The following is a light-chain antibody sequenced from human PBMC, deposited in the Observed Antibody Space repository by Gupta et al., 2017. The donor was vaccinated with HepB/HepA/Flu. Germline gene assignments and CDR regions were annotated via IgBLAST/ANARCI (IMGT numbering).Light chain of an antibody. CDR3: QAWDSSSYV. CDR2: QDS. Sequence: SYGLTQPPSVSVSPGQTARITCSGDKLGDKYACWYQQKPGQSLVLVIYQDSRRPSGIPDRFSGSNSGNTATLTISGTQAMDEADYYCQAWDSSSYVFGTGTKVTVL. J-gene: IGLJ1*01. CDR1: KLGDKY. V-gene: IGLV3-1*01.